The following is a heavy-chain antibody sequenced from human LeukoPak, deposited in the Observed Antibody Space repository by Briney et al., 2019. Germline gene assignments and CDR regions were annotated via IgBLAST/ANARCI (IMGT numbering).Heavy chain of an antibody. D-gene: IGHD1-26*01. CDR1: GFTFSRFS. CDR2: ISSSGTYI. Sequence: GGSLRLSCAASGFTFSRFSMNWVRHAPGKGLEWVSPISSSGTYIYYADSVKGRFTISRDSAKNSLYLQMNSLRDEDTAVYYCARDPYSGSYGGYYYYYMDVWGKGTTVTISS. V-gene: IGHV3-21*01. CDR3: ARDPYSGSYGGYYYYYMDV. J-gene: IGHJ6*03.